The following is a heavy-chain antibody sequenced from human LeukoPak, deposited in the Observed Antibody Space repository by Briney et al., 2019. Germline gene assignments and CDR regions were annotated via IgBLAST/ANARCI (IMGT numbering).Heavy chain of an antibody. J-gene: IGHJ6*03. CDR2: INPSGGST. CDR1: GYTFTGYY. D-gene: IGHD3-10*01. V-gene: IGHV1-46*01. Sequence: GASVKVSCKASGYTFTGYYMNWVRQAPGQGLEWMGWINPSGGSTSYAQKFQGRVTMTRDMSTSTVYMELSSLRSEDTAVYYCARAPTWGGFISYYYMDVWGKGTTLTVSS. CDR3: ARAPTWGGFISYYYMDV.